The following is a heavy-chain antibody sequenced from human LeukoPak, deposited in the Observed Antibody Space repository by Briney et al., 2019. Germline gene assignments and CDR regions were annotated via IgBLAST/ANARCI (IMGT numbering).Heavy chain of an antibody. CDR3: ASGYDSYYFDY. CDR1: GFTFSSYS. V-gene: IGHV3-21*01. D-gene: IGHD5-12*01. J-gene: IGHJ4*02. CDR2: ISSSSSYI. Sequence: GGSLRLSCAASGFTFSSYSMNWVRQAPGKGLEWVSSISSSSSYIYYADSVKGRVTISRDNAKNSLYLQMNSLRAEDTAVYYCASGYDSYYFDYWGQGTLVTVSS.